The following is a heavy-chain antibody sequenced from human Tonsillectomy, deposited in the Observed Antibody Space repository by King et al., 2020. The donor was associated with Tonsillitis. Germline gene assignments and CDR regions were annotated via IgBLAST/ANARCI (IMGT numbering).Heavy chain of an antibody. CDR3: ARVKRIAVAGTFSLERNWFDP. J-gene: IGHJ5*02. Sequence: VQLQQWGAGLLKPSETLSLTCAVYGGSFSGYYWSWIRQPPGKGLEWIGEINHSGSTNYNPSLKSRVTISVDTSKNQFSLKLSSVTAADTAVYYCARVKRIAVAGTFSLERNWFDPWGQGTLVTVSS. V-gene: IGHV4-34*01. D-gene: IGHD6-19*01. CDR2: INHSGST. CDR1: GGSFSGYY.